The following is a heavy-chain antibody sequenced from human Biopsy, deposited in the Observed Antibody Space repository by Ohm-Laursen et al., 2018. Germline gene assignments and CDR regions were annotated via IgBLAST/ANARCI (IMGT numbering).Heavy chain of an antibody. CDR1: GYTFTDYS. V-gene: IGHV1-2*02. CDR2: VNPNSGAT. J-gene: IGHJ3*02. D-gene: IGHD3-10*01. Sequence: GATVKISCKASGYTFTDYSLHWVRQAPGHGLEWMGWVNPNSGATNYAQKFQGRVTMTSDTSISTAYIELRRLISDETAVYFCARDRMVTIITLVRADSFDIWGQGTLVSVSS. CDR3: ARDRMVTIITLVRADSFDI.